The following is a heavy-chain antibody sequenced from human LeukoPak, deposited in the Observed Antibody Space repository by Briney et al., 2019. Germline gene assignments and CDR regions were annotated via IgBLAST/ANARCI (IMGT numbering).Heavy chain of an antibody. CDR1: GITPRSYE. CDR3: ASTSGPKGY. D-gene: IGHD1-1*01. J-gene: IGHJ4*02. CDR2: ISSSGSTI. Sequence: RGSLRHSCAAPGITPRSYEMNWVRQAPGKGLEWVSYISSSGSTIYYADSVRGPFTISRDNAKNSLYLQMNSLRAEDTAVYYCASTSGPKGYWGQGTLVTVSS. V-gene: IGHV3-48*03.